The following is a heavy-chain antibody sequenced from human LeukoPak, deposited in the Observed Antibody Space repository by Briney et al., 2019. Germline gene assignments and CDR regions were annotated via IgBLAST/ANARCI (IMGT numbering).Heavy chain of an antibody. CDR3: ARSQWSDY. CDR2: ISYDENNK. D-gene: IGHD2-8*01. J-gene: IGHJ4*02. CDR1: GFTFSNYA. Sequence: GGSLRLSCAASGFTFSNYAMYWVRQAPGKGLEWVAVISYDENNKYYTDSVKGRFTISRDNSKDTLYLQMNSLRAEDTAVYYCARSQWSDYWGQGTLVTVSS. V-gene: IGHV3-30-3*01.